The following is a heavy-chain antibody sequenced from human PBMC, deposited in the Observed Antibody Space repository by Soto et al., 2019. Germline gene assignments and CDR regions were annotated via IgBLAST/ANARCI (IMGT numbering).Heavy chain of an antibody. CDR2: IYYSGST. J-gene: IGHJ3*02. Sequence: SETLSLTCTVSGGSVSSGSYYWTWIRQRPGKGLEWIGYIYYSGSTYYSPSLKSRLSISLDTSKNQFSLRLSSVTAADTAMYYCARARLRAVCAFDIWGQGTMVTVSS. CDR3: ARARLRAVCAFDI. V-gene: IGHV4-31*03. CDR1: GGSVSSGSYY. D-gene: IGHD1-20*01.